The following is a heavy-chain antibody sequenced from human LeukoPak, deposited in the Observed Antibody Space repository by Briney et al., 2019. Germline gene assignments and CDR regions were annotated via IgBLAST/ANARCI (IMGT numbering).Heavy chain of an antibody. J-gene: IGHJ5*02. CDR1: GFTFSSYS. CDR3: ARGGYCSSTSCYRTNWFDP. Sequence: GGSLRLSCAASGFTFSSYSMNWVRQAPGKGLEWVSYISSSGSTIYYADSVKGRFTISRDNAKNSLYLQMNSLRAEDTAVYYCARGGYCSSTSCYRTNWFDPWGQGTLVAVSS. D-gene: IGHD2-2*02. V-gene: IGHV3-48*04. CDR2: ISSSGSTI.